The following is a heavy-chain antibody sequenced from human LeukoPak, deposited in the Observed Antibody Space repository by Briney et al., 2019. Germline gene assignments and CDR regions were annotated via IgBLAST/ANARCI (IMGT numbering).Heavy chain of an antibody. CDR3: ARTDGKKYQIDY. D-gene: IGHD5-24*01. CDR1: GGSISSYY. V-gene: IGHV4-4*07. CDR2: IYNSGST. J-gene: IGHJ4*02. Sequence: RPSETLSLTCTVSGGSISSYYWSWIRQPAGKGLEWIGRIYNSGSTTYNPSLKSRVTMSVDTSKNQFSLKLTSVTAADTAVYYCARTDGKKYQIDYWGQGTLVTVSS.